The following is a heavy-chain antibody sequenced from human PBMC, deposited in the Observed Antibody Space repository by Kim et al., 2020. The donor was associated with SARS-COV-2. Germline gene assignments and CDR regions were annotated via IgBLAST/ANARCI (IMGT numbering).Heavy chain of an antibody. Sequence: GGSLRLSCAASGFTFSSYAMSWVRQAPGKGLEWVSSISSSGGSTFYADSVKGRFTISRDNSKNTLYLQMNSLRAEDTAVYYCAKALVEYSYSDYWGPGTLVTVSS. V-gene: IGHV3-23*01. CDR3: AKALVEYSYSDY. D-gene: IGHD5-18*01. J-gene: IGHJ4*02. CDR2: ISSSGGST. CDR1: GFTFSSYA.